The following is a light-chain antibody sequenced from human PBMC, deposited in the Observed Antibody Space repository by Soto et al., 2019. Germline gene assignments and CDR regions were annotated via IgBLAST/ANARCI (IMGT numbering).Light chain of an antibody. V-gene: IGLV2-14*01. CDR1: SSDVGGYNY. CDR3: SSYTSSSTLVV. J-gene: IGLJ2*01. Sequence: QSALTQPASVSGSPGQSITISCTGTSSDVGGYNYVSWYQQHPGKAPKLMIYDVSNRPSGVSNRFSGSKSGNTASLTISRLQAEDEADYYCSSYTSSSTLVVFGGGTKLPVL. CDR2: DVS.